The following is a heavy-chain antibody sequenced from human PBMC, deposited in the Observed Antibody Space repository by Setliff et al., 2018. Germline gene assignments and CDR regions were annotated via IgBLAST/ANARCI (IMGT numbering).Heavy chain of an antibody. D-gene: IGHD4-17*01. CDR1: GYTFTSYY. Sequence: GASVKVSCKASGYTFTSYYMHWVRQAPGRGLEWMGIINPSGGSTSYAQKFQGRVTMTRNTSISTAYMELSSLRSEDTAVYYCARGWAVTTGDAFDIWGQGTMVTVSS. V-gene: IGHV1-46*01. CDR2: INPSGGST. CDR3: ARGWAVTTGDAFDI. J-gene: IGHJ3*02.